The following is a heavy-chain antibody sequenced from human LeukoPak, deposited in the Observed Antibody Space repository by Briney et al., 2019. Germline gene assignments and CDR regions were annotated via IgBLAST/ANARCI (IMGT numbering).Heavy chain of an antibody. CDR2: INHSGSA. V-gene: IGHV4-34*01. D-gene: IGHD3-9*01. Sequence: PSETLSLTCAVYGGSFSGYYWSWIRQPPGKGLEWIGEINHSGSANYNPSLKSRVTISVDTSKNQFSLKLSSVTAADTAVYYCARGRRFADILTGPTGYYFDYWGQGTLVTVSS. CDR3: ARGRRFADILTGPTGYYFDY. CDR1: GGSFSGYY. J-gene: IGHJ4*02.